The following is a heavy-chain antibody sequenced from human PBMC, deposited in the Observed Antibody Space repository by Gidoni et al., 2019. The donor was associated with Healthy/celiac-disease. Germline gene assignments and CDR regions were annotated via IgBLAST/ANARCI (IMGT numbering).Heavy chain of an antibody. V-gene: IGHV4-4*07. D-gene: IGHD3-10*01. Sequence: QVQLQESGPGLVKPSETLSLTCTVSGGSISSYYWSWIRPPAGKGLEWIGRISTSGSTNYNPSLKSRVTMSVDTSKNQFSLKPSSVTAADTAVYYCAREVTRIDYWGQGTLVTVSS. CDR1: GGSISSYY. CDR2: ISTSGST. J-gene: IGHJ4*02. CDR3: AREVTRIDY.